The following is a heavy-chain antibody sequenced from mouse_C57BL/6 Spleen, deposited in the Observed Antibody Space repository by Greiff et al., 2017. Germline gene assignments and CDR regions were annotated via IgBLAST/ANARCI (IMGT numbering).Heavy chain of an antibody. CDR3: AREGFANWDDYFDY. CDR1: GYTFTSYW. V-gene: IGHV1-64*01. Sequence: QVQLQQPGAELVKPGASVKLSCKASGYTFTSYWMHWVKQRPGQGLEWIGMIHPNSGSTNYNEKFKSKATLTVDKSSSTAYMQLSSLTSEDSAVYYCAREGFANWDDYFDYWGQGTTLTVSS. J-gene: IGHJ2*01. D-gene: IGHD4-1*01. CDR2: IHPNSGST.